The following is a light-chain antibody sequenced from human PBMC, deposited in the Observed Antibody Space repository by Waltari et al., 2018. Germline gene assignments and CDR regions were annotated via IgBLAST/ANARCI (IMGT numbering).Light chain of an antibody. CDR3: QHYYDNPYS. Sequence: IQMTQSPSALSASVGDRVNISCRASQNIYSNLAWYKQKPGKAPKLLIYAASSLQSGIPSRFSGSGSGTDFTLTISSLQPEDSAAYYCQHYYDNPYSFGQGTKVEIK. J-gene: IGKJ2*03. V-gene: IGKV1-6*01. CDR2: AAS. CDR1: QNIYSN.